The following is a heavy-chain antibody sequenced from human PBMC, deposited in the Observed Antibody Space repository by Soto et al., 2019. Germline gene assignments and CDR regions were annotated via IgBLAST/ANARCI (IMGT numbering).Heavy chain of an antibody. CDR1: VFTFSDYY. Sequence: GGSLRLSCAASVFTFSDYYMSWIRQAPGKWLEWVSYISSSGSTIYYADSVKGRFTISRDNAKNSLYLQMNSLRAEDTAVYYCARDQGVVPAAASYYYYGMEVWGQGTTVTVSS. CDR2: ISSSGSTI. D-gene: IGHD2-2*01. J-gene: IGHJ6*02. CDR3: ARDQGVVPAAASYYYYGMEV. V-gene: IGHV3-11*01.